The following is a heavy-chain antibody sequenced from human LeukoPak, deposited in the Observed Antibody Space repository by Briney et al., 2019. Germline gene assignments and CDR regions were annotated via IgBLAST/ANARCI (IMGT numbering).Heavy chain of an antibody. Sequence: GGSLRLSCAASGFTFSSYAMIWVRQAPGKGLEWVSSISPTSGYIYYADSVKGRFTISRGNAENSLYLLMNSLRAEDTAVYYCAREGPTAALFDYWGQGTQVTVSS. CDR3: AREGPTAALFDY. CDR2: ISPTSGYI. D-gene: IGHD4-17*01. J-gene: IGHJ4*02. CDR1: GFTFSSYA. V-gene: IGHV3-21*01.